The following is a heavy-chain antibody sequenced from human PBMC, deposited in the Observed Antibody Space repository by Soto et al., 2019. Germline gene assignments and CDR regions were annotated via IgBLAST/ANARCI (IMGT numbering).Heavy chain of an antibody. V-gene: IGHV3-66*01. J-gene: IGHJ4*02. Sequence: EVQLVESGGGLVQPGGSLRLSCVASGFTVSTNYISWVRQAPGKGLEWVSVIYSGGSTYYADSVKGRFTISRDNSKNTLYVQRTGWTSEDRAIYNWAREEKGWGIGELDYWGQETRVTVS. CDR2: IYSGGST. CDR1: GFTVSTNY. CDR3: AREEKGWGIGELDY. D-gene: IGHD3-10*01.